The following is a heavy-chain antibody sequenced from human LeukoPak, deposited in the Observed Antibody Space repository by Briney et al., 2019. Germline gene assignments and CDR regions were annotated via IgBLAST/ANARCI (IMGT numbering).Heavy chain of an antibody. CDR1: GFTLRSYW. CDR3: ARSNSGYAESCY. V-gene: IGHV3-7*01. CDR2: IGQDGSEK. D-gene: IGHD5-12*01. Sequence: PGGSLRLSCAASGFTLRSYWMTWVRQAPGKGLEWVANIGQDGSEKYYVDSVEGRFTISRDNAKNSLYLQMNSLRAEDTAVYYCARSNSGYAESCYWGQGTLVTVSS. J-gene: IGHJ4*02.